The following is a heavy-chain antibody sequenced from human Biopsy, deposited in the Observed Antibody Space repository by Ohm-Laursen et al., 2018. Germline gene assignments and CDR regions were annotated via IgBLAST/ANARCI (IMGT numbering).Heavy chain of an antibody. CDR3: GNEVHGRDY. CDR1: GKTFSDYQ. CDR2: INQAGTT. J-gene: IGHJ4*02. D-gene: IGHD2-15*01. Sequence: SDTLSLTYAVFGKTFSDYQWSWIRQPPGKGLEWIGQINQAGTTNYNPSLKSRVSISADASKYEFSLRLTSVTAADTAVYLCGNEVHGRDYWGLGAQVTASS. V-gene: IGHV4-34*08.